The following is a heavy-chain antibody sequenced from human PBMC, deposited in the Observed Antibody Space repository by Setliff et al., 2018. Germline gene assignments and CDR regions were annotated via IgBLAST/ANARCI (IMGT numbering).Heavy chain of an antibody. V-gene: IGHV3-23*01. Sequence: PGGSLRLSCAASGFTFGDFAMTWVRQAPGKGLEWVSGIGGRGISTYYADSVKGRFIISRDNSENTLYLQMNSLRAEDTAVYYCAKASSSWYRGIYYYYYYMDVWGKGTTVTVSS. CDR1: GFTFGDFA. CDR2: IGGRGIST. J-gene: IGHJ6*03. CDR3: AKASSSWYRGIYYYYYYMDV. D-gene: IGHD6-13*01.